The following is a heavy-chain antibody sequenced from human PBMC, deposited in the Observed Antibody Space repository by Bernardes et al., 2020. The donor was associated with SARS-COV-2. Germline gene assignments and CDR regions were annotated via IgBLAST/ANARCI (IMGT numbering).Heavy chain of an antibody. V-gene: IGHV4-34*01. CDR2: INDSGST. D-gene: IGHD2-15*01. CDR3: ARGSAAVVSHFMLLFANWYFDL. CDR1: SGSFSGYY. Sequence: SETLSLTCAVYSGSFSGYYWSWIRQTPGKGLEWIGEINDSGSTKYNPALKSRVTISVDPSKNQFSLKLNSVTAADTAVYYCARGSAAVVSHFMLLFANWYFDLWSRGTLVTVSS. J-gene: IGHJ2*01.